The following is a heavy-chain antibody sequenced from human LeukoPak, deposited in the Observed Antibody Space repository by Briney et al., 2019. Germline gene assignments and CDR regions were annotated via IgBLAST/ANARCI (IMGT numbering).Heavy chain of an antibody. Sequence: GGSLRLSCAASGFTSDDYTMHWVRQAPGKGLEWVSLISWDGGSTYYADSVKGRFTISRDNSKNSLYLQMNSLRTEDTALYYCAKDTVDYYGSGYMDVWGKGTTVTVS. D-gene: IGHD3-10*01. CDR1: GFTSDDYT. CDR2: ISWDGGST. V-gene: IGHV3-43*01. CDR3: AKDTVDYYGSGYMDV. J-gene: IGHJ6*03.